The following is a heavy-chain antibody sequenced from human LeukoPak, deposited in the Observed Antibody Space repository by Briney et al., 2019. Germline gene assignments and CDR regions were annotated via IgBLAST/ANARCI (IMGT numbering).Heavy chain of an antibody. CDR3: AKGPTGLSRDGYSYYFDY. CDR2: ISWNSGSV. D-gene: IGHD5-24*01. V-gene: IGHV3-9*01. CDR1: GFTFDDYA. J-gene: IGHJ4*02. Sequence: SGGSLRLSCAASGFTFDDYAMHWVRQAPGKGLEWVSGISWNSGSVGYADSVKGRFTISRDNAKNSLYLQMNSLRAEDTALYYCAKGPTGLSRDGYSYYFDYWGQGTLVTVSS.